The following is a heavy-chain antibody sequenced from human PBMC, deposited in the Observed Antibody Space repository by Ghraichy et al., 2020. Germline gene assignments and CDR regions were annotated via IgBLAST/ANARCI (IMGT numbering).Heavy chain of an antibody. D-gene: IGHD3-16*02. Sequence: GGSLRLSCAASEFTVSSKYMSWVRQAPGKGLEWVSVIYSGGSTYYADSVKGRFTISRDNSKNTLYLQMNSLRAEDTAMYYCATQSTAYTFTSSLHYWGQGTLVTVSS. V-gene: IGHV3-53*01. CDR3: ATQSTAYTFTSSLHY. J-gene: IGHJ4*02. CDR1: EFTVSSKY. CDR2: IYSGGST.